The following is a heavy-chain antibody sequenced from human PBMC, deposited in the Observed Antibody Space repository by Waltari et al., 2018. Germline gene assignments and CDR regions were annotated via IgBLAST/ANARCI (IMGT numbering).Heavy chain of an antibody. Sequence: QVQLVQSGAEVKKPGSSVKVSCKASGGTFSSYAISWVRQAPGQGLEWMGGIIPIFGTANYSQKFQGRVTITTDDSTSTAYMELSSLRSEDTAVYYCARGPTTEGTFYYFDYWGQGTLVTVSS. CDR2: IIPIFGTA. V-gene: IGHV1-69*05. CDR1: GGTFSSYA. CDR3: ARGPTTEGTFYYFDY. J-gene: IGHJ4*02. D-gene: IGHD4-17*01.